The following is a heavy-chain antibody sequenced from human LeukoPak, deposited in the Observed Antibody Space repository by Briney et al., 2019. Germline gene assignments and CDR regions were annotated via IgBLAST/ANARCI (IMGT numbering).Heavy chain of an antibody. CDR3: ARDRGGSYYSGAFDI. J-gene: IGHJ3*02. CDR1: GFTVSSNY. V-gene: IGHV3-53*01. Sequence: PGGSLRLSCAASGFTVSSNYMSWVRQAPGKGLEWVSVIYSGGSTYYADSVKGRFTISRDNSKNTLYLQMNSLRAEDTAVYYCARDRGGSYYSGAFDILGQGTMVTVSS. CDR2: IYSGGST. D-gene: IGHD1-26*01.